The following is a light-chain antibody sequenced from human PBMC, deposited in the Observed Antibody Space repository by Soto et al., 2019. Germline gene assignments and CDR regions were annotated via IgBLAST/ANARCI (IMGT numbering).Light chain of an antibody. V-gene: IGKV1-39*01. CDR2: DAS. Sequence: DIQMTQSPSSLSASVGDRVTITCRASQSISSYLHWYQQKPGKAPKLLIYDASSLQRGGPSRFSGSGSGTDFTLTISSLQPEDFATYYCQRSFSTPLTFGGGTKVEIK. J-gene: IGKJ4*01. CDR1: QSISSY. CDR3: QRSFSTPLT.